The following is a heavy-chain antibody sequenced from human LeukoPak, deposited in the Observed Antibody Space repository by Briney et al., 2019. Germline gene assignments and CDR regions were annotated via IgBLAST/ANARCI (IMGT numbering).Heavy chain of an antibody. V-gene: IGHV4-4*07. D-gene: IGHD6-13*01. CDR3: AREAAAGTFYFDY. CDR2: SYTSGST. CDR1: GDSISNYY. Sequence: SETLSLTCIDTGDSISNYYWSWIRQPAGKGLEWIGRSYTSGSTNYNPSLKSRVTMSVDTSKNQFSLKLTSVTAADTAVYYCAREAAAGTFYFDYWGQGTLVTVSS. J-gene: IGHJ4*02.